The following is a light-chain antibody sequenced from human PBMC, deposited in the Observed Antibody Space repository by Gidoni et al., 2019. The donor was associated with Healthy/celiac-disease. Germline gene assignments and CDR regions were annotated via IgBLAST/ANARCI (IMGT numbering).Light chain of an antibody. CDR1: QSISSY. CDR2: AAS. Sequence: DIQITQSPSSLPASVGARVTITCRAGQSISSYLNWYQQKPGKAPKLLIYAASSLQSGVPSRFSGSGSGTDFTRTISSLQPEDFATYYCHQSYSTWTFGQGTKVEIK. CDR3: HQSYSTWT. J-gene: IGKJ1*01. V-gene: IGKV1-39*01.